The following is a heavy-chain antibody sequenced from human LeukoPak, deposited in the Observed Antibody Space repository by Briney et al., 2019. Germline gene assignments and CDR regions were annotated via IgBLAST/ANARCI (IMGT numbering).Heavy chain of an antibody. CDR1: GGSINNYY. CDR2: MYSNVIT. CDR3: ARDGPHGSGSPSWLDP. V-gene: IGHV4-4*08. D-gene: IGHD3-10*01. J-gene: IGHJ5*02. Sequence: SETLSLTCTVSGGSINNYYWAWIRQPPGKGLQWIGHMYSNVITKYNPSFRSRVTMSIDTSKSQFSLKLSSVTAADTAVYYCARDGPHGSGSPSWLDPWGQGTLVTVSS.